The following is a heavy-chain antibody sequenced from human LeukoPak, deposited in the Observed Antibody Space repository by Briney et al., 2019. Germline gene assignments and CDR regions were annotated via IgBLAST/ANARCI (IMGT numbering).Heavy chain of an antibody. V-gene: IGHV3-23*01. CDR3: AKGLSTYSSSSPDY. J-gene: IGHJ4*02. Sequence: GGSLRLSCAASGFTVSSNYMSWVRQAPGKGLEWVSAISGSGGSTYYADSVKGRFTMSRDSFKSTLYLQMNSLRAEDTAIYYCAKGLSTYSSSSPDYWGQGTLVTVSS. CDR2: ISGSGGST. CDR1: GFTVSSNY. D-gene: IGHD6-6*01.